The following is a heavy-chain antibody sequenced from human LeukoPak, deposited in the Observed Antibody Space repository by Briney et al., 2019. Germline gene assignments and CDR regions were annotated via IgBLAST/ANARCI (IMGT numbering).Heavy chain of an antibody. D-gene: IGHD3-16*01. J-gene: IGHJ2*01. Sequence: PGGSLRLSCVTSGFTFNTHGMHWVRQAPGKGLEWVAVIGDTGRAKYYADSVEGRFTASRDNFKNTLYLEMNSLRYDDTALYYCAREAAWGNWYFNHWGRGTLVTVSS. CDR3: AREAAWGNWYFNH. CDR1: GFTFNTHG. CDR2: IGDTGRAK. V-gene: IGHV3-33*01.